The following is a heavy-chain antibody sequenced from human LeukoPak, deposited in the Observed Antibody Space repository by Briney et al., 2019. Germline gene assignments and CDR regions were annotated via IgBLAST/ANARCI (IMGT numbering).Heavy chain of an antibody. V-gene: IGHV1-2*02. J-gene: IGHJ4*02. Sequence: ASVKVSCKASGYTFTGYYMHWVRQAPGQGLEWMGWINPNSGGTNYAQKFQGRATMTRDTSISTAYMELSRLRSDDTAVYYCAREETPGWLQSLPGYWGQGTLVTVSS. CDR2: INPNSGGT. CDR3: AREETPGWLQSLPGY. CDR1: GYTFTGYY. D-gene: IGHD5-12*01.